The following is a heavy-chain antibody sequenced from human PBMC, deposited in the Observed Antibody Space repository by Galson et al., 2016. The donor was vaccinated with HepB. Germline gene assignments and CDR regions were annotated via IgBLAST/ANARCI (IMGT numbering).Heavy chain of an antibody. J-gene: IGHJ6*03. CDR1: GVTVSNNY. CDR2: ISWNGETT. CDR3: AREVTTVTTNFGMSV. Sequence: SLRLSCAASGVTVSNNYMSWVRQAPGRGLEWVSYISWNGETTEFTGSVKGRFIISRDNVRNSLFLEMKSLRVEDTGIYYCAREVTTVTTNFGMSVWGKGTSVTVSS. V-gene: IGHV3-11*01. D-gene: IGHD4-17*01.